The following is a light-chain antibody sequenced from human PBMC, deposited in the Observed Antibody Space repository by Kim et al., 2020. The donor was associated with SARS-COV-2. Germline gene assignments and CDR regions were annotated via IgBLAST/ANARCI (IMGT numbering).Light chain of an antibody. Sequence: SSELTQDPAVSVALVQTVRITCQGDSLRSYYATWYQQTPGQAPILVIYGKNNRPSGIPDRFSGSSSGNIASLTIPGTQAGDEADYYCTSRDSNDTGVFGG. CDR1: SLRSYY. CDR3: TSRDSNDTGV. CDR2: GKN. J-gene: IGLJ2*01. V-gene: IGLV3-19*01.